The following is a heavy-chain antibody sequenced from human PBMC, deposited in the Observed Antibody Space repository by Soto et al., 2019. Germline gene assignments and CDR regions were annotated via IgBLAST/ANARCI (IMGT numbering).Heavy chain of an antibody. CDR3: AKGIQYWVGQQLIGEHNWFDP. D-gene: IGHD2-2*01. Sequence: GGSVRLSCAASGFTFDDYAMHWVRQAPGKGLEWVSGISWNSGSIGYADSVKGRFTISRDNAKNSLYLQMNSLRAEDTALYFCAKGIQYWVGQQLIGEHNWFDPWGQGTLVTVSS. V-gene: IGHV3-9*01. CDR1: GFTFDDYA. CDR2: ISWNSGSI. J-gene: IGHJ5*02.